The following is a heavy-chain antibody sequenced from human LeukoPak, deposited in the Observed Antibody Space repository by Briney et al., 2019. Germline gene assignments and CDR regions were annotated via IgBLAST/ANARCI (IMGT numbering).Heavy chain of an antibody. CDR2: IYHSGST. CDR1: GGSISSGGYS. J-gene: IGHJ4*02. Sequence: SQTLSLTCAVSGGSISSGGYSWSWIRQPPGKGLEWTGYIYHSGSTYYNPSLKSRVTISVDRSKNQFSLKLSSVTAADTAVYYCARVYGDYLNFDYWGQGTLVTVSS. CDR3: ARVYGDYLNFDY. D-gene: IGHD4-17*01. V-gene: IGHV4-30-2*01.